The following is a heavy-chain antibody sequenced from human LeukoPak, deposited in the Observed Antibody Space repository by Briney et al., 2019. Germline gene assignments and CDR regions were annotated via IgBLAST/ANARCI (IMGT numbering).Heavy chain of an antibody. D-gene: IGHD5-12*01. V-gene: IGHV4-59*01. CDR1: GGSISSYY. CDR2: FSYTGST. Sequence: NPSETLSLTCTVSGGSISSYYWSWIRQPPGKGLEWIGYFSYTGSTNYNPSLKSPVIISVDTSKNQFSLKLSSVTAADTAVYYCARVRGYSDYYYYMDVWGKGTTVTISS. J-gene: IGHJ6*03. CDR3: ARVRGYSDYYYYMDV.